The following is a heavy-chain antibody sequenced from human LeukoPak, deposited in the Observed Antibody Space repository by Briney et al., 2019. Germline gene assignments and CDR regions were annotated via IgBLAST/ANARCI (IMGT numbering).Heavy chain of an antibody. Sequence: SETLSLTCTVSGGSISSSSYYWGWIRQPPGKGLEWIGYIYYSGSTNYNPSLKSRVTISVDTSKNQFSLKLSSVTSADTAVYYCAREPSSSWYNWFDPWGQGTLVTVSS. D-gene: IGHD6-13*01. CDR2: IYYSGST. V-gene: IGHV4-61*01. CDR1: GGSISSSSYY. J-gene: IGHJ5*02. CDR3: AREPSSSWYNWFDP.